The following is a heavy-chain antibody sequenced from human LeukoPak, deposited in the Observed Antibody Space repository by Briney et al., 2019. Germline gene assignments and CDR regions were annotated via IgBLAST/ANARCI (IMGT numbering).Heavy chain of an antibody. CDR3: ARAIGKSEGY. D-gene: IGHD4-23*01. V-gene: IGHV3-7*01. J-gene: IGHJ4*02. CDR1: GFTFNTYW. CDR2: IKQDGSEK. Sequence: PGGSLRLSCAASGFTFNTYWMNWVRQAPGKGLEWVANIKQDGSEKYYVDSVKGRFTISRDNAKNSVYLQMNSLRAEDTAVYYCARAIGKSEGYWGQGTLVTVSS.